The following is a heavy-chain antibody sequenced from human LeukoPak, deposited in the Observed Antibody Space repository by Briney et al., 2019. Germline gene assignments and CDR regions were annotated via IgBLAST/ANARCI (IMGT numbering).Heavy chain of an antibody. V-gene: IGHV3-7*01. CDR2: IKQDGSEK. D-gene: IGHD1-26*01. J-gene: IGHJ4*02. CDR1: GFTFSSYW. Sequence: PGGSLRLSCAASGFTFSSYWMSWVRQAPGKGLEWVANIKQDGSEKYYVDSVKGRFTISRDNAKNSLFLQMNSLRAEDTAVYYCARDKIEGATLFDYWGQGTLVTVSS. CDR3: ARDKIEGATLFDY.